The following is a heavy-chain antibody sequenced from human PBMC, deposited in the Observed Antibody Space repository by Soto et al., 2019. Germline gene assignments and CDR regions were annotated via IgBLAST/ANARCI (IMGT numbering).Heavy chain of an antibody. CDR1: GFTFSSYA. V-gene: IGHV3-23*01. D-gene: IGHD6-13*01. CDR3: ARRSSSWYFDY. Sequence: EVQLLESGGGLVQPGGSLRLSCAASGFTFSSYAMNWVRQAPGKGLEWVSVISGSDGSTYYADSVKSRFTISRDNSKNTMNLQMNSLSAEDTAVYYYARRSSSWYFDYWGQGTLVTVSS. J-gene: IGHJ4*02. CDR2: ISGSDGST.